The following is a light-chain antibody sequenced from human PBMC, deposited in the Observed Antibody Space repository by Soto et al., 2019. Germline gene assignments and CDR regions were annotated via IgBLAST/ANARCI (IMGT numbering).Light chain of an antibody. CDR3: SSYTRSTTLV. CDR2: DVS. Sequence: QSVLAQPASASGSPGQSITISCSGTSSDVGAYNYVSWFQQHPGKAPTLMIYDVSNRPSGVSNRFSGSKSGNTASLTISGLQAEDEADYYCSSYTRSTTLVFGGGTKLTVL. CDR1: SSDVGAYNY. V-gene: IGLV2-14*01. J-gene: IGLJ2*01.